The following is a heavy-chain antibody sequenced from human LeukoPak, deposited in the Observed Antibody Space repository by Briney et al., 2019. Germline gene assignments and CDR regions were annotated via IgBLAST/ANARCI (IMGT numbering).Heavy chain of an antibody. V-gene: IGHV3-23*01. Sequence: GGTLRLSCAASGFTFSSYGMSWVRQAPGKGLEWVSAISGSGGSIYYADSVKGRFTISRDNSKNSLYLQMNSLRAEDTAVYYCGKGCWQVAEEVYWGEGALVTVSS. J-gene: IGHJ4*02. D-gene: IGHD2-8*01. CDR1: GFTFSSYG. CDR2: ISGSGGSI. CDR3: GKGCWQVAEEVY.